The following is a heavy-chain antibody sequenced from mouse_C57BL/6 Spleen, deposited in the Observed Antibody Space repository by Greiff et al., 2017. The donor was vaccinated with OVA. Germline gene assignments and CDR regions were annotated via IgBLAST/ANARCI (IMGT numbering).Heavy chain of an antibody. CDR3: ARSGASYYSNDADSSFDY. Sequence: VQLQQSGPELVKPGASVKISCKASGYAFSSSWMNWVKQRPGKGLEWIGRIYPGDGDTNYNGKFKGKATLTAEKSSSTAYMQSSSLTSEDSAVYFCARSGASYYSNDADSSFDYGGQGTTLTVSS. CDR2: IYPGDGDT. V-gene: IGHV1-82*01. D-gene: IGHD2-5*01. CDR1: GYAFSSSW. J-gene: IGHJ2*01.